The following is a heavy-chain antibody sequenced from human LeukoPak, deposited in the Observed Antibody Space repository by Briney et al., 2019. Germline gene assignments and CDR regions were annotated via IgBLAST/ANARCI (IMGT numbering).Heavy chain of an antibody. J-gene: IGHJ4*02. CDR2: ISGSGGST. CDR1: GFTFSSYD. CDR3: AKGQLWFGEFSYFVY. Sequence: GGSLRLSCEASGFTFSSYDMNWVRQAPGKGLEWVSVISGSGGSTDYADSVKGRFSISRDNSKNTLYLQMNSLRAEDTAVYYCAKGQLWFGEFSYFVYWGQGTLVTVSS. V-gene: IGHV3-23*01. D-gene: IGHD3-10*01.